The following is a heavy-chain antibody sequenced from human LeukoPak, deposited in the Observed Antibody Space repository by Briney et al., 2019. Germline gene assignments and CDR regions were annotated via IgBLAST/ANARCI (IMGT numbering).Heavy chain of an antibody. J-gene: IGHJ3*02. CDR1: GGSISSGSYY. Sequence: SQTLSLTCTVSGGSISSGSYYWSWIRQPAGEGLEWIGRIYTSGSTNYNPSLKSRVTMSVDTSKNQFSLKLISVTAADTAVYYCARALVPYYDILTGYYKHPIDAFDIWGQGTMVTVSS. CDR2: IYTSGST. V-gene: IGHV4-61*02. D-gene: IGHD3-9*01. CDR3: ARALVPYYDILTGYYKHPIDAFDI.